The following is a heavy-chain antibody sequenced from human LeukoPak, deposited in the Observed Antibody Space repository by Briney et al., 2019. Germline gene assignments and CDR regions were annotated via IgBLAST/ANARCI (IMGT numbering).Heavy chain of an antibody. D-gene: IGHD6-13*01. J-gene: IGHJ5*02. CDR3: AREVAAAPNWFDP. Sequence: GGSLRLSCAASGFTFSSYSMNWVRQAPGKGLEWVSSISSSSSYIYYADSVKGRFTISRDNAKNSLYLRMNSLRAEDTAVYYCAREVAAAPNWFDPWGQGTLVTVSS. CDR2: ISSSSSYI. CDR1: GFTFSSYS. V-gene: IGHV3-21*01.